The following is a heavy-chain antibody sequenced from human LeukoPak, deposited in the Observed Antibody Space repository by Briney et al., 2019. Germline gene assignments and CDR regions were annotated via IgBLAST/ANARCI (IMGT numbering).Heavy chain of an antibody. CDR2: IYYSGST. V-gene: IGHV4-31*03. CDR1: GGSISSGGYY. J-gene: IGHJ4*02. CDR3: ARTQVYGDYSLGDYFDY. D-gene: IGHD4-17*01. Sequence: PSETLSLTCTVSGGSISSGGYYWSWIRQHPGKGLEWIGYIYYSGSTYYNPSLKSRVTISVDTSKNQFSLKLSSVTAADTAVYYCARTQVYGDYSLGDYFDYWGQGTLVTVSS.